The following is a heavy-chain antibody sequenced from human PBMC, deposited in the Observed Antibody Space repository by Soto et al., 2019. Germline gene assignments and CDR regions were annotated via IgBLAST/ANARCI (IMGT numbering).Heavy chain of an antibody. D-gene: IGHD2-15*01. CDR2: INPNSGGT. CDR1: GYTFTGYY. J-gene: IGHJ1*01. V-gene: IGHV1-2*04. CDR3: ARDDCSGGSCYSSYFQH. Sequence: QVQLVQSGAEVKKPGASVKVSCKASGYTFTGYYMHWVRQAPGQGLEWMGWINPNSGGTNYAQKFQGWVTMTRDTSISTAYMELSRLRSDDTAVYYCARDDCSGGSCYSSYFQHWGQGTLVTVSS.